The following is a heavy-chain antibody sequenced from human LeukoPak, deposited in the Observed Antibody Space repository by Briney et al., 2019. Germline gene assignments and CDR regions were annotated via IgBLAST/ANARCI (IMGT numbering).Heavy chain of an antibody. D-gene: IGHD7-27*01. CDR3: AKDLRSGDHLYFDL. J-gene: IGHJ2*01. Sequence: PGGSLRLSCAASGFTFSNYAMSWVRQAPGKGLERVSGISGSGGSTYDADSVKGRFTISRDNSKNTLYLQMNNLRVEDTAVYYCAKDLRSGDHLYFDLWGRGTLVTVSS. CDR1: GFTFSNYA. V-gene: IGHV3-23*01. CDR2: ISGSGGST.